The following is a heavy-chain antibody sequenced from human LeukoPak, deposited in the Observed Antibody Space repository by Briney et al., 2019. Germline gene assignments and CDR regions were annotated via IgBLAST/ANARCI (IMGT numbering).Heavy chain of an antibody. CDR1: GFTFSSYE. Sequence: GGSLRLSCAPSGFTFSSYEMNWVRQAPGKGLEWVSYISSSGRTKYYADSVKGRFTISRDNAKSSLCLQMNSLRAEDTAVYYCARMTISAHLDYWGQGTLVTVSS. J-gene: IGHJ4*02. V-gene: IGHV3-48*03. CDR3: ARMTISAHLDY. CDR2: ISSSGRTK. D-gene: IGHD3-9*01.